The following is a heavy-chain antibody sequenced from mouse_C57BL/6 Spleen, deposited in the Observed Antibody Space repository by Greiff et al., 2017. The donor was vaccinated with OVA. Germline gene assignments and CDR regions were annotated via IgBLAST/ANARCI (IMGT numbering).Heavy chain of an antibody. V-gene: IGHV2-2*01. CDR2: IWSGGST. J-gene: IGHJ4*01. D-gene: IGHD2-5*01. CDR3: ARLLYSNYENYAMDY. CDR1: GFSLTSYG. Sequence: QVQLKQSGPGLVQPSQSLSITCTVSGFSLTSYGVHWVRQSPGKGLEWLGVIWSGGSTDYNAAFISRLSISKDNSKSQVFFKMNSLQADDTAIYYCARLLYSNYENYAMDYWGQGTSVTVSS.